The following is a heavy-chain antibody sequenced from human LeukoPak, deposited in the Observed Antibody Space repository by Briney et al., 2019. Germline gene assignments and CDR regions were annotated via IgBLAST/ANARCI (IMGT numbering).Heavy chain of an antibody. CDR2: IYYSGYT. V-gene: IGHV4-39*07. Sequence: SETLSLTCTVSGGSISSSSYYWGWIRQPPGQGLEWIGSIYYSGYTYYNPSLKSRVTISVDTSKNQFSLKLSSVAAADTAVYYCARGQLAPYDAFDIWGQGTMVTVSS. CDR3: ARGQLAPYDAFDI. CDR1: GGSISSSSYY. J-gene: IGHJ3*02. D-gene: IGHD6-13*01.